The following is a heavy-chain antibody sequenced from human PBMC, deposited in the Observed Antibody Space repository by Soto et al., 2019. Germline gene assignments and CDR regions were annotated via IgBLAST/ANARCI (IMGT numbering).Heavy chain of an antibody. D-gene: IGHD1-26*01. V-gene: IGHV3-33*01. CDR1: GFTFSSYG. CDR2: IWYDGSNK. CDR3: ARDLGSYYVKYYFDY. J-gene: IGHJ4*02. Sequence: VQLVESGGGVVQPGRSLRLSCAASGFTFSSYGMHWVRQAPGKGLEWVAVIWYDGSNKYYADSVKGRFTISRDNSKNTLYLQMNSLRAEDTAVYYCARDLGSYYVKYYFDYWGQGTLVTVSS.